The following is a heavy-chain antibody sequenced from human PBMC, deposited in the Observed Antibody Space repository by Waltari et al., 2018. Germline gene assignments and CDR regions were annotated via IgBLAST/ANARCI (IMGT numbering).Heavy chain of an antibody. Sequence: EVQLLESGGGLVQPGGSLRLSCDAAGFPFSSYAMSWVRQAPGTGLEWVSVISGSGGSSSTYYADSVRGRFTISRDNSKNTLYLQMNSLRAEDTAVYYCAKDPEDYYDSSGYCPTFDYWGQGTLVTVSS. CDR1: GFPFSSYA. J-gene: IGHJ4*02. V-gene: IGHV3-23*01. CDR3: AKDPEDYYDSSGYCPTFDY. CDR2: ISGSGGSSST. D-gene: IGHD3-22*01.